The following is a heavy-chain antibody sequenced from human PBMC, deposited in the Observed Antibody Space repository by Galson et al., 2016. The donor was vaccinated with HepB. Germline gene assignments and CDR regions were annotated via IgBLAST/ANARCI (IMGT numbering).Heavy chain of an antibody. D-gene: IGHD6-19*01. CDR3: ARERPGVAGIDY. Sequence: SLRLSCAASGFTFSSYGMYWVRQAPGKGLERVAVIWYDGSNKDYADSVKGRFTISRDNSKNTLYLQMHRLRVEDTAVYYCARERPGVAGIDYWGQGTLVTVSS. V-gene: IGHV3-33*01. CDR2: IWYDGSNK. J-gene: IGHJ4*02. CDR1: GFTFSSYG.